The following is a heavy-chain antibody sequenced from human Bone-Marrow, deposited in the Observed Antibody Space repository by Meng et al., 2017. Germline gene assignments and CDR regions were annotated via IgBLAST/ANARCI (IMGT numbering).Heavy chain of an antibody. J-gene: IGHJ4*02. CDR1: GFTFSTFG. CDR3: ASDYYDSGSYGH. CDR2: ISHDERNK. Sequence: QVQLVDSGGGVVQPGRSLRLSCAASGFTFSTFGMHWVRQAPGKGLECVATISHDERNKHYADSVKGRFSISRDNSKNTLYLQMNSLRAEDTAVYYCASDYYDSGSYGHWGLGTLVTVSS. D-gene: IGHD3-10*01. V-gene: IGHV3-30*03.